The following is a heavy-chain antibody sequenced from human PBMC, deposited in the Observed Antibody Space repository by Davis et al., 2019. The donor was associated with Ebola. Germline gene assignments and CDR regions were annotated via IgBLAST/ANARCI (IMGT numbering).Heavy chain of an antibody. CDR1: GFIFTTYD. V-gene: IGHV3-30-3*02. J-gene: IGHJ4*02. Sequence: PGGSLRLSCAASGFIFTTYDIHWVRQAPGKGLEWLALISDDENNKYYADSVKGRVTISRDNSRNTLYLQMDSLRAEDTAVYYCVRTYGGASGRFDSWGQGTPVTVSS. D-gene: IGHD2-21*01. CDR3: VRTYGGASGRFDS. CDR2: ISDDENNK.